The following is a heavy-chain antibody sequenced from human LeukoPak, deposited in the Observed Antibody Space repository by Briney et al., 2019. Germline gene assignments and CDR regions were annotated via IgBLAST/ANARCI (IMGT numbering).Heavy chain of an antibody. D-gene: IGHD6-6*01. CDR2: INHSGST. CDR3: ARCGSSSGGVDY. J-gene: IGHJ4*02. CDR1: GGSFSGYY. Sequence: PSETLSLTCAVYGGSFSGYYWSWIRQPPGKGLEWIGEINHSGSTNYNPSLKSRVTISVDTSKNQFSLKLSSVTAADTAVYYCARCGSSSGGVDYWGQGTLVTVSS. V-gene: IGHV4-34*01.